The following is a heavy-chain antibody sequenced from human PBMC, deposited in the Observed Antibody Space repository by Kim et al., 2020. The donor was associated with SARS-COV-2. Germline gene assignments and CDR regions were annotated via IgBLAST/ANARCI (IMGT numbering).Heavy chain of an antibody. V-gene: IGHV4-59*09. J-gene: IGHJ4*02. CDR3: ARGPVATSNFDY. D-gene: IGHD5-12*01. Sequence: TYNPSLKSRVTISVDTSKNQFSLKLSSVTAADTAVYYCARGPVATSNFDYWGQGTLVTVSS.